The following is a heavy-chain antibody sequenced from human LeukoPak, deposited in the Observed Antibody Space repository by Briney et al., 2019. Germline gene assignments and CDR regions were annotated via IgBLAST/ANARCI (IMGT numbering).Heavy chain of an antibody. V-gene: IGHV3-48*03. CDR3: ARDHRWGFDY. CDR2: ISSSGSTI. J-gene: IGHJ4*02. Sequence: GGSLRLSCAASGFTFSSYEMNWVRKAPGKGLEWVSYISSSGSTIYYADSVKGRFTISTDNAENSLYLQMNSLRTEDTAVYYCARDHRWGFDYWGQGTLVTVSS. D-gene: IGHD7-27*01. CDR1: GFTFSSYE.